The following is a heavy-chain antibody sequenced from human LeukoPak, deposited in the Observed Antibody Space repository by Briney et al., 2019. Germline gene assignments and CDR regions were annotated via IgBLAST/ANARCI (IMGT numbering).Heavy chain of an antibody. D-gene: IGHD6-13*01. CDR2: IYHSGST. J-gene: IGHJ4*02. V-gene: IGHV4-30-2*01. CDR3: ARDDGSSCVDY. CDR1: GGSISSGGYY. Sequence: PSETLSLTCTVSGGSISSGGYYWSWIRQPPGKGLEWIGYIYHSGSTYYNPSLKSRVTISVDRSKNQFSLKLSSVTAADTAVYYCARDDGSSCVDYWGQGTLVTVSS.